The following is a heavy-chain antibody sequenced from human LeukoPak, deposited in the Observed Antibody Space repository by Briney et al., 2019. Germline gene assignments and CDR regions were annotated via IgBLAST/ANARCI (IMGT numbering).Heavy chain of an antibody. CDR3: ARGLGSSWYGD. J-gene: IGHJ4*02. D-gene: IGHD6-13*01. Sequence: SETLSLTCTVSGGSISSGDYYWTWIRPPPGKGLEWIGYIYYSGSTYYSPSLKSRATISVDTSKNEFSLRLRSVTAADTGVYYCARGLGSSWYGDWGQGTLVTVSS. V-gene: IGHV4-30-4*01. CDR1: GGSISSGDYY. CDR2: IYYSGST.